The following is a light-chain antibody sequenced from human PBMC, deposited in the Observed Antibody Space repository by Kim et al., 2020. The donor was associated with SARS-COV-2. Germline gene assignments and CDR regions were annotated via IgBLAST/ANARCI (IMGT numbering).Light chain of an antibody. V-gene: IGLV4-69*01. CDR3: QTWGTGSVV. J-gene: IGLJ2*01. Sequence: ASVKLTCTLSSGHSSYAIAWQQRQPEKGPRYLMKLNSDGSHSKGDEIPDRFSGSSSGAERYLTISSLQSEDEADYYCQTWGTGSVVFGGRAQLTVL. CDR1: SGHSSYA. CDR2: LNSDGSH.